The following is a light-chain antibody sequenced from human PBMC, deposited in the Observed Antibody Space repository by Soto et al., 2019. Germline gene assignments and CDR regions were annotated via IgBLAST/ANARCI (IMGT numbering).Light chain of an antibody. CDR1: SSDVGGYNY. CDR3: SSYKSSTTLYV. Sequence: QSVLTQPASVSGSPGQSITISCTGTSSDVGGYNYVSWYQQHPGKAPKLMIYDVSNRPSGVSNRFSGSKSGNTASLTISGFRAEEEANYSCSSYKSSTTLYVFETGTKVT. V-gene: IGLV2-14*01. J-gene: IGLJ1*01. CDR2: DVS.